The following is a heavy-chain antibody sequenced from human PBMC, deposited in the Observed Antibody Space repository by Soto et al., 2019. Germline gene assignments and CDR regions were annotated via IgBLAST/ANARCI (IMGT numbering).Heavy chain of an antibody. CDR3: SRGGYFDSSNYLAD. V-gene: IGHV1-3*01. Sequence: ASAEVSCKASGYPLTSYGMTWVRQAPGRGHAAMGSVNPRHGNTKSSQKFSGRVIIERHTSASTAYMALSSLRSEDTAVYYCSRGGYFDSSNYLADGGLGTLVTVSS. D-gene: IGHD3-22*01. J-gene: IGHJ4*02. CDR2: VNPRHGNT. CDR1: GYPLTSYG.